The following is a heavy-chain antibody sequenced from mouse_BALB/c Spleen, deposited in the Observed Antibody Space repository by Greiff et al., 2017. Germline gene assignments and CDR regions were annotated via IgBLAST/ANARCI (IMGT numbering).Heavy chain of an antibody. D-gene: IGHD2-3*01. Sequence: EVKVVESGGGLVKPGGSLKLSCAASGFAFSSYDMSWVRQTPEKRLEWVAYISSGGGSTYYPDTVKGRFTISRDNAKNTLYLQMSSLKSEDTAMYYCARPDGYSFAYWGQGTLVTVSA. V-gene: IGHV5-12-1*01. CDR2: ISSGGGST. J-gene: IGHJ3*01. CDR1: GFAFSSYD. CDR3: ARPDGYSFAY.